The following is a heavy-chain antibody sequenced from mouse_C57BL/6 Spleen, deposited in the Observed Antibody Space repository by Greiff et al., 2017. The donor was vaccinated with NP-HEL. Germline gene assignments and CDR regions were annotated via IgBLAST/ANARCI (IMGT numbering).Heavy chain of an antibody. CDR2: ISDGGSYT. Sequence: EVKLMESGGGLVKPGGSLKLSCAASGFTFSSYAMSWVRQTPEKRLEWVATISDGGSYTYYPDNVKGRFTISRDNAKNNLYLQMRHLKSEDTAMYYCARDGGYYRYFDVWGTGTTVTVSS. V-gene: IGHV5-4*01. J-gene: IGHJ1*03. CDR1: GFTFSSYA. CDR3: ARDGGYYRYFDV. D-gene: IGHD2-1*01.